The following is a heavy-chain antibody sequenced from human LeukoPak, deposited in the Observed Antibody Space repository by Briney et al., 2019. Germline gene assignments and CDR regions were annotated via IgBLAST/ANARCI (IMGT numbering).Heavy chain of an antibody. D-gene: IGHD1/OR15-1a*01. CDR2: ISGDGSGT. V-gene: IGHV3-23*01. CDR3: AKWAGSGEQTKRYFGPFDF. CDR1: GLTFSNWA. J-gene: IGHJ4*02. Sequence: GGSLRLSCAASGLTFSNWAITWVRQAPGMGLEWVSSISGDGSGTYYADSVKGRFTVSRDNSKDTLYLEINSLRVEDTAVYYCAKWAGSGEQTKRYFGPFDFWGQGTLVTVSS.